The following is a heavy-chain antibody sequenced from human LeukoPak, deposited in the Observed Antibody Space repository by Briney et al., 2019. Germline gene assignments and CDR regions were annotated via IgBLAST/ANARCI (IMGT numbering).Heavy chain of an antibody. CDR2: ISSNGGST. J-gene: IGHJ6*02. Sequence: GGSLRLSCAASGFTFSSYAMHWVRQAPGKGLEYVSAISSNGGSTYYANSVKGRFTISRDNSKNTLYLQMNSLRAEDTAVYYCARDREDIVVVPAAMPPGGNYYGMDVWGQGTTVTVSS. CDR3: ARDREDIVVVPAAMPPGGNYYGMDV. CDR1: GFTFSSYA. V-gene: IGHV3-64*01. D-gene: IGHD2-2*01.